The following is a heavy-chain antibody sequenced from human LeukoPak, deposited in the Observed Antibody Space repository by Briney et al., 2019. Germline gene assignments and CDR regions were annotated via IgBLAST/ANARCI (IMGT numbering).Heavy chain of an antibody. Sequence: SETLSLTCTVSGGSISSSSYYWGWIRQPPGEGLEWIGSIYYSGSTYYNPSLKSRVTISVDTSKNQFSLKLSSVTAADTAVYYCARQAITIAMDSSGPNWFDPWGQGTLVTVSS. CDR2: IYYSGST. V-gene: IGHV4-39*01. CDR1: GGSISSSSYY. J-gene: IGHJ5*02. D-gene: IGHD3-22*01. CDR3: ARQAITIAMDSSGPNWFDP.